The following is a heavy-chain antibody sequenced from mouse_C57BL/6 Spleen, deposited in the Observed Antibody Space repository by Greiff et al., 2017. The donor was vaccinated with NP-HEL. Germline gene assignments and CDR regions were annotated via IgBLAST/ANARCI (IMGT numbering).Heavy chain of an antibody. V-gene: IGHV1-15*01. CDR2: IDPETGGT. CDR3: TREDYGSSSHWYFDV. Sequence: QVQLQQSGAELVRPGASVTLSCKASGYTFTDYEMHWVKQTPVHGLEWIGAIDPETGGTAYNQKFKGKAILTADKSSSTAYMELRSLTSEDSAVYYCTREDYGSSSHWYFDVWGTGTTVTVSS. D-gene: IGHD1-1*01. J-gene: IGHJ1*03. CDR1: GYTFTDYE.